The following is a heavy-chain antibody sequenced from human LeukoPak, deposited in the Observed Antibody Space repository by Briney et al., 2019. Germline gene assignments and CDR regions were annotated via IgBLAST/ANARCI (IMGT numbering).Heavy chain of an antibody. Sequence: SETLSLTCTVSGGSISSYYWSWIRQPPGKGLEWIGYIYYSGSTNYNPSLKSRVTISVDTSKNQFSLKLSSVTAADTAVYYCATNDYYYDSSGSAFDIWGQGTMVTVSS. CDR2: IYYSGST. J-gene: IGHJ3*02. CDR3: ATNDYYYDSSGSAFDI. V-gene: IGHV4-59*08. D-gene: IGHD3-22*01. CDR1: GGSISSYY.